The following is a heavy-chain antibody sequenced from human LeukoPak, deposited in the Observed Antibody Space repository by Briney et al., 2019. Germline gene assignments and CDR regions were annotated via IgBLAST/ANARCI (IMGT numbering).Heavy chain of an antibody. V-gene: IGHV3-30-3*01. CDR3: ARDRYSSGWHGGNWLDP. CDR1: GFTFSSYA. J-gene: IGHJ5*02. Sequence: GRSLRLSCAASGFTFSSYAMHWVRQAPGKGLEWVAVISYDGSNKYYADSVKGRFTISRDNSKNTLYLQMNSLRAEDTAVYYCARDRYSSGWHGGNWLDPWGQGTLVTVSS. CDR2: ISYDGSNK. D-gene: IGHD6-19*01.